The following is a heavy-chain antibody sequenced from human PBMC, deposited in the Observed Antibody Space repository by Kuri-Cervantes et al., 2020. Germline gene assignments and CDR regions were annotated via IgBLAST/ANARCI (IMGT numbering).Heavy chain of an antibody. CDR2: IYYSGST. J-gene: IGHJ4*02. Sequence: SCAASGFTVSSSYMGWVRQAPGKGLEWIGYIYYSGSTYYNPSLKSRVTISVDTSKNQFSLKLSSVTAADTAVYYCAREREYGSGSYSATPYYFDYWGQGTLVTVSS. V-gene: IGHV4-31*02. D-gene: IGHD3-10*01. CDR3: AREREYGSGSYSATPYYFDY. CDR1: GFTVSSSY.